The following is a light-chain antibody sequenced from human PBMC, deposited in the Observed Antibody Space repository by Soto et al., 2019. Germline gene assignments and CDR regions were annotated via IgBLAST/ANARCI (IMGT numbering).Light chain of an antibody. V-gene: IGLV1-51*01. CDR1: STNIEYSY. Sequence: QSVLTQPPSMSAAPGQKVTISCSGSSTNIEYSYVSWYQHLPGIAPKLLIFDNNKRPSGIPDRFSGSKSGTSATLGITGLQTGDEADYYCGSWDSSVSAYVFGTGTKLTVL. J-gene: IGLJ1*01. CDR3: GSWDSSVSAYV. CDR2: DNN.